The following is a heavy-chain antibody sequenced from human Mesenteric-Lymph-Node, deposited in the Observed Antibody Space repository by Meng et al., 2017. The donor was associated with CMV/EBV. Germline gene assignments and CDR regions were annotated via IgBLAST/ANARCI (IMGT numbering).Heavy chain of an antibody. CDR1: GFTFNIYA. CDR2: IGADSGGI. V-gene: IGHV3-23*01. D-gene: IGHD2-15*01. CDR3: AKGGQEIPLTRRFDY. J-gene: IGHJ4*02. Sequence: GESLKISCVASGFTFNIYAMSWVRQAPEKGLEWVSIIGADSGGIQYGDSVKGRFTISRDNSRNTLYLQMDSLRVEDTAIYFCAKGGQEIPLTRRFDYWGQGTLVTVSS.